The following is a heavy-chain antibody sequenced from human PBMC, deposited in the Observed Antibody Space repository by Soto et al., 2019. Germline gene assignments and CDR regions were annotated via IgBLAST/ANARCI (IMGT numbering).Heavy chain of an antibody. D-gene: IGHD2-15*01. Sequence: EVQLVESGGGLVQPGESLRLSCAASGFTFSNYWMHWVRQAPGKGLVWVSRIDSDGSRITYADFVKGRFTISRDNAKNTVYLHMNSLPAEDTAVYYCVRTSLVVAVATREDFWGQGTLVTVSS. J-gene: IGHJ4*02. CDR2: IDSDGSRI. V-gene: IGHV3-74*01. CDR3: VRTSLVVAVATREDF. CDR1: GFTFSNYW.